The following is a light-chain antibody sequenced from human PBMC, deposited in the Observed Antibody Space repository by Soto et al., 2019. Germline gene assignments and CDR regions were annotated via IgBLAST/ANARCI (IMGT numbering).Light chain of an antibody. Sequence: DIQVTQSPSSLSASVGDRVTITCRASQDISNFLVWYQQKPGKVPKLLIDASTTLPSGVPSRFSGSGFGTDFTLTIRSLQPEDVATYYCQKYDSAPRTFGQGTKLEIQ. CDR2: AST. CDR3: QKYDSAPRT. V-gene: IGKV1-27*01. J-gene: IGKJ1*01. CDR1: QDISNF.